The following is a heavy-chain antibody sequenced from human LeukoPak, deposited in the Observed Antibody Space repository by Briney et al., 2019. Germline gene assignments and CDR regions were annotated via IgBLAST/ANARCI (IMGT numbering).Heavy chain of an antibody. CDR2: INHSGST. V-gene: IGHV4-34*01. CDR3: ARGRDILTGYYVARKYYFDY. CDR1: GGSFSGYY. J-gene: IGHJ4*02. Sequence: SETLPLTCAVYGGSFSGYYWSWIRQPPGKGLEWIGEINHSGSTNYNPSLKSRVTISVDTSKNQFSLKLSSVTAADTAVYYCARGRDILTGYYVARKYYFDYWGQGTLVTVSS. D-gene: IGHD3-9*01.